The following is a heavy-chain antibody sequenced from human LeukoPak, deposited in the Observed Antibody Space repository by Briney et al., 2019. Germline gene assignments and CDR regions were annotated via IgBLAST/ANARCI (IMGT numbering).Heavy chain of an antibody. CDR1: DGSISSYY. Sequence: SETLSLTCSVSDGSISSYYWSWIRQSPRKGLEWIGYIYYSGTTNYNPSLKSRVTISVDTSRQQFSLKLSSVTAADTAVYYCARSYDTDAYHNNWFDPWGQGTLVTVSS. J-gene: IGHJ5*02. V-gene: IGHV4-59*08. CDR3: ARSYDTDAYHNNWFDP. D-gene: IGHD3-16*01. CDR2: IYYSGTT.